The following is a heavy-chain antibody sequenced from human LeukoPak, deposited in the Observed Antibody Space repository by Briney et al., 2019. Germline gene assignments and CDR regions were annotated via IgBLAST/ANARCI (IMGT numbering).Heavy chain of an antibody. CDR3: AKDIYPGSGYDSGYDAFDI. CDR1: GFTFSSYA. Sequence: GSLRLSCAASGFTFSSYAMSWVRQAPGKGLEWVSAISGSGGSTYYADSVKGRFTISRDNSKNSLYLQMNSLRAEDTALYYCAKDIYPGSGYDSGYDAFDIWGQGTMVTVSS. CDR2: ISGSGGST. J-gene: IGHJ3*02. V-gene: IGHV3-23*01. D-gene: IGHD5-12*01.